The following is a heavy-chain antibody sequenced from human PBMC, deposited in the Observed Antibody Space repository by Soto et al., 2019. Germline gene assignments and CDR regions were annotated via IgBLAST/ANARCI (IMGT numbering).Heavy chain of an antibody. J-gene: IGHJ4*02. V-gene: IGHV3-15*07. D-gene: IGHD3-22*01. Sequence: EVQLVESGGDLVKPGGSLRLSCAASGFTFTNAWINWVRQAPGKGLEWVGRIKSKTDGGTTDYAAPVKGRFTISRDDSKNTLYLQMNSLKTEDTAVYYCTHYDYDSSGYKSCWGQGTLVTVSS. CDR3: THYDYDSSGYKSC. CDR2: IKSKTDGGTT. CDR1: GFTFTNAW.